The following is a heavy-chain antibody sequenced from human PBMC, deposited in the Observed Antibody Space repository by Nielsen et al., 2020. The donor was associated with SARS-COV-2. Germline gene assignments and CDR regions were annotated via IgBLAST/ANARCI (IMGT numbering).Heavy chain of an antibody. V-gene: IGHV3-74*01. J-gene: IGHJ5*02. D-gene: IGHD3-22*01. Sequence: GGSLRLSCAASGFTFSTYWMHWVRQAPGEGLVWVSRINSDGSTTTYADSVKGRFTISRDNAKNTLYLQMNSLRAEDTAVYYCAREFNSGYYGNWFDPWGQGTLVTVSS. CDR2: INSDGSTT. CDR1: GFTFSTYW. CDR3: AREFNSGYYGNWFDP.